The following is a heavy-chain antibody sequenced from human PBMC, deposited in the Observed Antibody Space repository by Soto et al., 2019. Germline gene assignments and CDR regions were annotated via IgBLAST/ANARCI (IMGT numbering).Heavy chain of an antibody. Sequence: PSETLSLTCDVYGGSFSGYYWGWFRQPPGKGLEGIGEVKHSGNIHYNPSLKTRLNVSVDTPTDQYSLKLSSMTAADTAMYYCARGSHFDFSSGYADSFDVWGQGTMVTVSS. D-gene: IGHD3-3*01. CDR1: GGSFSGYY. CDR2: VKHSGNI. CDR3: ARGSHFDFSSGYADSFDV. J-gene: IGHJ3*01. V-gene: IGHV4-34*01.